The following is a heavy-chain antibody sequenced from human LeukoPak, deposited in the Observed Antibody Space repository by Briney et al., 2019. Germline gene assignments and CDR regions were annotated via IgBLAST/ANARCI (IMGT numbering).Heavy chain of an antibody. CDR2: ISYRSSHM. D-gene: IGHD6-13*01. V-gene: IGHV3-21*01. Sequence: PGGSLRPSCTASGFTFSDCDMNSFRQAPGKRLEWVSSISYRSSHMYYADSVNGRFTISRDNAENSLYLQMNSLRAEDTAVYYCGRAFPPLRTAAAGDYWGQGTLVTVSS. CDR1: GFTFSDCD. J-gene: IGHJ4*02. CDR3: GRAFPPLRTAAAGDY.